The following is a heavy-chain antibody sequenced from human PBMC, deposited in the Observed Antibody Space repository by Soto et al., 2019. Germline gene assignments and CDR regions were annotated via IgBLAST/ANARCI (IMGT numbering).Heavy chain of an antibody. J-gene: IGHJ6*02. D-gene: IGHD3-10*01. Sequence: ASVKVSCKASGYTFTGYYMHWVRQAPGQGLESMGWINPNSGGTNYAQKFQGRVTMTRDTSISTAYMELSRLRSDDTAVYYCARDGSGSYWDYYYYGMDVWGQGTTVTVSS. CDR1: GYTFTGYY. CDR2: INPNSGGT. V-gene: IGHV1-2*02. CDR3: ARDGSGSYWDYYYYGMDV.